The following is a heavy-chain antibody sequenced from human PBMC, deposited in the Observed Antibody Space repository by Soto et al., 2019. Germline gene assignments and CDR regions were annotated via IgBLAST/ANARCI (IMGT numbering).Heavy chain of an antibody. D-gene: IGHD2-15*01. Sequence: EVQLVESGGGLVKPGGSLRLSCAASGFTFTKAWMSWVRQAPGKGLEWVGRIKSKTDGGTTDYAAPVKGRFTISRDDSKNTLNLQMNSLKTEDTAVYYCTTEGPGYCSGGSCYAIDYWGQGTLVTVSS. CDR2: IKSKTDGGTT. V-gene: IGHV3-15*01. J-gene: IGHJ4*02. CDR1: GFTFTKAW. CDR3: TTEGPGYCSGGSCYAIDY.